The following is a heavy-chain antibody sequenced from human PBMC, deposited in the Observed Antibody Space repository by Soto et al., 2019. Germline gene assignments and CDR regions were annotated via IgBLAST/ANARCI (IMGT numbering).Heavy chain of an antibody. Sequence: GASVKVSCKASGFTFTSSAVQWVRQARGQRLEWIGWIVVGSGNTNYAQKFQERVTITRDMSTSTAYMELSSLRSEDTAVYYCAASGPDYYDSSGYYSYYYYYGMDVWGQGTTVTVSS. CDR2: IVVGSGNT. CDR3: AASGPDYYDSSGYYSYYYYYGMDV. V-gene: IGHV1-58*01. J-gene: IGHJ6*02. D-gene: IGHD3-22*01. CDR1: GFTFTSSA.